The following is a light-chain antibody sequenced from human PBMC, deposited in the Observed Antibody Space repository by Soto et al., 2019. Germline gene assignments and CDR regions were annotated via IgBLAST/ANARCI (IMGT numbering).Light chain of an antibody. Sequence: DIQMTQSPSTLSASVGDRVTITCRASQSVTSRLAWYQQKPGKAPKLLIYGASNLESGVPSRFSGSGSGTEFTLTISSLQPDDVATYYCQQYNRYSLTFGGGTTVEIK. V-gene: IGKV1-5*01. CDR1: QSVTSR. CDR3: QQYNRYSLT. J-gene: IGKJ4*01. CDR2: GAS.